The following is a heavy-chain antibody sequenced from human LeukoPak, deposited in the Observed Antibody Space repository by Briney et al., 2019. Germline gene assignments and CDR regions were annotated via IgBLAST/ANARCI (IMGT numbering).Heavy chain of an antibody. V-gene: IGHV3-11*01. CDR1: GFSFSDYH. CDR3: ARARGGYDFDY. J-gene: IGHJ4*02. Sequence: PGGSLRLSCAGSGFSFSDYHMSWIRQAPGKGLEWVSYISGSGSTIYYADSVKGRFTISRDNAKNSLYLQVNSLRAEDTAVYYCARARGGYDFDYWGQGTLVIVSS. D-gene: IGHD5-12*01. CDR2: ISGSGSTI.